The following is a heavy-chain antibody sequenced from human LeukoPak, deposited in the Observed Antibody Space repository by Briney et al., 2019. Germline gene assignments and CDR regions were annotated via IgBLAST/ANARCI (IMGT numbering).Heavy chain of an antibody. CDR1: GGSFSDYY. CDR2: INHSGST. Sequence: SETLSLTCAVYGGSFSDYYWNWIRQPPGKGLEWIGEINHSGSTNYNPSLKSRVTMSVDTFKNQFSLTLSSVTAADTAVYYCAGQGLQYYDSRGHWALHWFDPWGQGTLVTVSS. J-gene: IGHJ5*02. D-gene: IGHD3-22*01. CDR3: AGQGLQYYDSRGHWALHWFDP. V-gene: IGHV4-34*01.